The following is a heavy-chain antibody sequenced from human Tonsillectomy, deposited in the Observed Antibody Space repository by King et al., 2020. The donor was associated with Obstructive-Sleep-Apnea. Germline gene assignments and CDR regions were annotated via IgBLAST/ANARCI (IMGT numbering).Heavy chain of an antibody. CDR3: ARVGETIYYYYGMDV. Sequence: QLQESGPGLVEPSETLSLTCSVSGASVNSFYWSWIRQSAGEGLEWIGRIYTSGSTDYNPSLKSRVTMSVDTSKNQISLKLTSVTAADTAVYYCARVGETIYYYYGMDVWGQGTTVTVSS. D-gene: IGHD1-7*01. J-gene: IGHJ6*02. CDR2: IYTSGST. V-gene: IGHV4-4*07. CDR1: GASVNSFY.